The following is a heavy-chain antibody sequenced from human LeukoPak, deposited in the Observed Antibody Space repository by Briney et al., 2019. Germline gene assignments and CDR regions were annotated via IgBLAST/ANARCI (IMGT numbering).Heavy chain of an antibody. J-gene: IGHJ4*02. V-gene: IGHV3-53*01. Sequence: PGGSLRLSCAASGFTVSSNYMSWVRQAPGKGLKWVSVIYSGGSTYYADSVKGRFTISRDNSKNTLYLQMNSLRAEDTAVYYCARGGRTAQFDYWGQGTLVTVSS. CDR1: GFTVSSNY. CDR2: IYSGGST. D-gene: IGHD2-15*01. CDR3: ARGGRTAQFDY.